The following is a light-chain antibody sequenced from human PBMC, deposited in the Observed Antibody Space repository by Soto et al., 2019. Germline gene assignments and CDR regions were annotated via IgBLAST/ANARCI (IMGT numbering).Light chain of an antibody. CDR2: SNN. CDR1: SSNIGTNT. J-gene: IGLJ2*01. Sequence: QSVLTQPPSASGTPGQRVTISCSGSSSNIGTNTVNWYQQLPGTAPKLLIYSNNQRPSGVPDRFSASKSGTSASLAISGLQSEDEADYYCAAWDDSLSGVVFGGGTKLT. CDR3: AAWDDSLSGVV. V-gene: IGLV1-44*01.